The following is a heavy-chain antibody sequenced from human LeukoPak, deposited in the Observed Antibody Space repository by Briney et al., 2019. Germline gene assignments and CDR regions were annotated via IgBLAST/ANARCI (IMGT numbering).Heavy chain of an antibody. D-gene: IGHD1-1*01. Sequence: GGSVRLSCAASGFTFGYYWMSWVRQAPGTGLEWVANIGPDGSEKYYVDSVKGRFTISRDNAKSSLFLQMNSLRDEDTTVYYCASGLRGTYWGQGTLVTVSS. CDR2: IGPDGSEK. CDR1: GFTFGYYW. CDR3: ASGLRGTY. J-gene: IGHJ4*02. V-gene: IGHV3-7*01.